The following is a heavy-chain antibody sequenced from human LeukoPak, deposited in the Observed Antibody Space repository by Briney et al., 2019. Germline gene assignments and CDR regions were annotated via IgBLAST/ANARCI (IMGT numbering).Heavy chain of an antibody. CDR3: ARDRIGVVVPAANAFFDY. J-gene: IGHJ4*02. Sequence: PGGSLRLSCAASGFTFSSYAMHWVRQAPGKGLEWVAVISYDGSNKYYADSVKGRFTISRDNSKNTLYLQMNSLRAEDTAVYYCARDRIGVVVPAANAFFDYWGQGTLVTVSS. V-gene: IGHV3-30-3*01. CDR1: GFTFSSYA. D-gene: IGHD2-2*01. CDR2: ISYDGSNK.